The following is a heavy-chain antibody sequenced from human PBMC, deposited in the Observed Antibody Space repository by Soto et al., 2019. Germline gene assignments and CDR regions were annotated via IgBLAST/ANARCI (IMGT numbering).Heavy chain of an antibody. CDR3: ARVYGSGSYLRT. J-gene: IGHJ5*02. Sequence: SAPLSITCTVSGGSIISYYWSWIRQPPGKGLEWIGYIYYSGSTNYNPSLKSRVTISVDTSKNQFSLKLSSVTAADTAVYYCARVYGSGSYLRTWGQGTLVTVSS. D-gene: IGHD3-10*01. V-gene: IGHV4-59*01. CDR1: GGSIISYY. CDR2: IYYSGST.